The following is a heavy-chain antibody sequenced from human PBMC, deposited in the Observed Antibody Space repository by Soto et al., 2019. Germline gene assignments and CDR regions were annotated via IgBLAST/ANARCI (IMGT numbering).Heavy chain of an antibody. CDR3: ALWPGSNYENYYSYGMDV. J-gene: IGHJ6*02. CDR1: GFTFSSYS. V-gene: IGHV3-48*02. Sequence: PGGSLRLSCAASGFTFSSYSMNWVRQAPGKGLEWVSYISSSSSTIYYADSVKGRFTISRDNAKNSLYLQMNSLRDEDMAVYYCALWPGSNYENYYSYGMDVWGQGTTVTVSS. D-gene: IGHD4-4*01. CDR2: ISSSSSTI.